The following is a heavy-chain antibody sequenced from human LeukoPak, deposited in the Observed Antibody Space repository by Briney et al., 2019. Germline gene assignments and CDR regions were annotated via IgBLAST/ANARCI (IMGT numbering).Heavy chain of an antibody. D-gene: IGHD6-13*01. CDR1: GFTFSSYG. CDR2: IRYHGSNE. J-gene: IGHJ5*02. V-gene: IGHV3-30*02. Sequence: GGSLRLSCAASGFTFSSYGMHWVRQAPGKGLKWVAFIRYHGSNEYYADSVRGRFTISRDNAKNTLYLQMNSLRAEDTAVYYCARESGIAAALDLWGQGTLVTVSS. CDR3: ARESGIAAALDL.